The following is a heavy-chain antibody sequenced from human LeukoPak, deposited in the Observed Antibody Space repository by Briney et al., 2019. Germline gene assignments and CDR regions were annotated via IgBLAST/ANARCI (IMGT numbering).Heavy chain of an antibody. CDR3: ARSPRCSGGSCYGADFDY. CDR2: INPSGGST. CDR1: GYTFTSYY. J-gene: IGHJ4*02. V-gene: IGHV1-46*01. D-gene: IGHD2-15*01. Sequence: GASVKVSCKASGYTFTSYYMHRVRQAPGQGLEWMGIINPSGGSTSYAQKFQGRVTMTRDTSTSTVDMELSSLRSEDTAVYYCARSPRCSGGSCYGADFDYWGQGTLVTVSS.